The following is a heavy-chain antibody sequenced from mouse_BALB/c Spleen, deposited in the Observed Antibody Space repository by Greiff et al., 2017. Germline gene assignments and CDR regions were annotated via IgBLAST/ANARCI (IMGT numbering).Heavy chain of an antibody. CDR3: AREYDYDGAWFAY. J-gene: IGHJ3*01. V-gene: IGHV2-9*02. CDR2: IWAGGST. Sequence: VQLVESGPGLVAPSQSLSITCTVSGFSLTSYGVHWVRQPPGKGLEWLGVIWAGGSTNYNSALMSRLSISKDNSKSQVFLKMNSLQTDDTAMYYCAREYDYDGAWFAYWGQGTLVTVSA. D-gene: IGHD2-4*01. CDR1: GFSLTSYG.